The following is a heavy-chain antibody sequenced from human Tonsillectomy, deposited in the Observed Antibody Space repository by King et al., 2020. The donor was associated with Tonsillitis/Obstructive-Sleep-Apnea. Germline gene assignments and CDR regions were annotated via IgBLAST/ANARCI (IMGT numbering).Heavy chain of an antibody. CDR2: ISSSSSYI. CDR3: ARGPPVGAFDY. D-gene: IGHD1-26*01. J-gene: IGHJ4*02. CDR1: GFTFSSYS. V-gene: IGHV3-21*01. Sequence: VQLVESGGGLVKPGGSLRLSCAASGFTFSSYSMNWVRQAPGKGLEWVSSISSSSSYIYYADSVKGRFTISRDNAKNSLYLQMYSLRAEDTAVYYCARGPPVGAFDYWGQGTLVTVSS.